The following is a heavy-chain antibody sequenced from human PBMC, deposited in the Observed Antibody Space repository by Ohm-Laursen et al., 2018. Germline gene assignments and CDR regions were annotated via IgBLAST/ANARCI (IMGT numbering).Heavy chain of an antibody. J-gene: IGHJ4*02. CDR3: ARSIKDYGDYG. CDR2: IYSGGGT. D-gene: IGHD4-17*01. CDR1: GFTVSNNY. V-gene: IGHV3-53*01. Sequence: SLRLSCAASGFTVSNNYMSWVRQAPGKGLEWVSVIYSGGGTNYADSVKGQFTISRDNSKNTLYPQMNSLRAEDTAVYYCARSIKDYGDYGWGQGTLVTVSS.